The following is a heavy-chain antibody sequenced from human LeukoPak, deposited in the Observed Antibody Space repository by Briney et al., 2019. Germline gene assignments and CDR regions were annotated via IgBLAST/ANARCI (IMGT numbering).Heavy chain of an antibody. J-gene: IGHJ4*02. D-gene: IGHD5-12*01. Sequence: GASVKVSCKASGYTFTGYYMHWVRQAPGQGLEWMGRINPNSGGTNYAQKFQGRVTMTRDTSISTAYMELSRLRSDDTAVYYCARESGYSGYDYFDYWGQGTLVTVSS. CDR1: GYTFTGYY. CDR2: INPNSGGT. V-gene: IGHV1-2*06. CDR3: ARESGYSGYDYFDY.